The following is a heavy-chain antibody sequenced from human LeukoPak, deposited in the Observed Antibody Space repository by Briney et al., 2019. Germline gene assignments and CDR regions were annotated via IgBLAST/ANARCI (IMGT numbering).Heavy chain of an antibody. J-gene: IGHJ4*02. D-gene: IGHD3-3*01. CDR1: GFTVSSNY. CDR3: AKDAQPSQYYDFWSGLNRGYYFDY. CDR2: ISGSGGST. V-gene: IGHV3-23*01. Sequence: PGGSLRLSCAASGFTVSSNYMSWVRQAPGKGLEWVSAISGSGGSTYYADSAKGRFTISRDNSKNTLYLQMNSLRAEDTAVYYCAKDAQPSQYYDFWSGLNRGYYFDYWGQGTLVTVSS.